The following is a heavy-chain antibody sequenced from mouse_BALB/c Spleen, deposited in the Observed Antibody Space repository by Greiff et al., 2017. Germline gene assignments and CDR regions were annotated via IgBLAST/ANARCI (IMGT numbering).Heavy chain of an antibody. CDR1: GYTFTSYW. CDR2: INPSTGYT. J-gene: IGHJ1*01. V-gene: IGHV1-7*01. CDR3: ARWEITTATDWYFDV. Sequence: QVQLQQSGAELAKPGASVKMSCKASGYTFTSYWMHWVKQRPGQGLEWIGYINPSTGYTEYNQKFKDKATLTADKSSSTAYMQLSSLTSEDSAVYYCARWEITTATDWYFDVWGAGTTVTVSS. D-gene: IGHD1-2*01.